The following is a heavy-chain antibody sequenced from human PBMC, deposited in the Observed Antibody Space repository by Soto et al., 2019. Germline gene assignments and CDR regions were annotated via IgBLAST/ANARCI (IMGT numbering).Heavy chain of an antibody. V-gene: IGHV4-38-2*01. CDR1: CSSISNDNW. J-gene: IGHJ4*02. D-gene: IGHD1-1*01. CDR2: IYYSGST. CDR3: ARLPGITTSRRDY. Sequence: SETLSLTCGVSCSSISNDNWWVWIRQPPGKGLEWIGSIYYSGSTYYSPSLKSRVTISVDTSKNQFSLKVSSVTAADTAVYYCARLPGITTSRRDYWGQGTLVTVSS.